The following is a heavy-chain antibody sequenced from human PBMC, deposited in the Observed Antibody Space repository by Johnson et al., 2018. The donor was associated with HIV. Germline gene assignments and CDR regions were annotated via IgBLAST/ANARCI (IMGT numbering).Heavy chain of an antibody. Sequence: VQLVESGGGLVQPGGSRRLSCAASGFTFSSHWMHWVRQAPGKGLVWVSRISNDGSSTNYADSVKGRFTISRDNSKNTLYLQMNSLRAEDTAMYYCTGGLYNLSAFDIWGQGTMVTVSS. CDR3: TGGLYNLSAFDI. J-gene: IGHJ3*02. CDR1: GFTFSSHW. CDR2: ISNDGSST. V-gene: IGHV3-74*02. D-gene: IGHD1-1*01.